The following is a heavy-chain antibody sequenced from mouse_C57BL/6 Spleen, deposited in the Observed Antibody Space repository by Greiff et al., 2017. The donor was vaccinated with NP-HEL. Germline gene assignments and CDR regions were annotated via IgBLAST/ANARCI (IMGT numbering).Heavy chain of an antibody. CDR3: TFITTVVAKYFDV. CDR2: IDPETGGT. Sequence: VQLQQSGAELVRPGASVTLSCKASGYTFTDYEMHWVKQTPVHGLEWIGAIDPETGGTAYNQKFKGKAILTADKSSSTAYMELRSLTSEDSAVYYCTFITTVVAKYFDVWGTGTTVTVSS. D-gene: IGHD1-1*01. CDR1: GYTFTDYE. V-gene: IGHV1-15*01. J-gene: IGHJ1*03.